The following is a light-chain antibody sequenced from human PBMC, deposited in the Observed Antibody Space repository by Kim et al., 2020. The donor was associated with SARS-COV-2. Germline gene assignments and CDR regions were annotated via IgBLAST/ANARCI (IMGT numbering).Light chain of an antibody. CDR2: LNSDGSH. J-gene: IGLJ3*02. CDR1: SGHRDFA. Sequence: ASVKLTATLSSGHRDFAIAWHQQQPEKGPRYLMRLNSDGSHTKGDGIPDRFSGSSSGSERYLTISSLQSDDEADYYCQTWGPGIRVFGGGTQLTVL. V-gene: IGLV4-69*02. CDR3: QTWGPGIRV.